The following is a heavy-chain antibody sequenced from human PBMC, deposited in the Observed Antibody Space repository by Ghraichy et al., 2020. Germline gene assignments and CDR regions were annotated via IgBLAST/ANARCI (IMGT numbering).Heavy chain of an antibody. D-gene: IGHD1-14*01. CDR1: GFTFSSYW. V-gene: IGHV3-74*01. J-gene: IGHJ4*02. CDR3: AREGEAYTTDFDY. Sequence: GESLNISCVASGFTFSSYWMHWVRQVPGKGLEWVSRIKSDGTYTSYADSVTGRFTISRDNAKNMLNLQMNGLRTEDTAVYYCAREGEAYTTDFDYWGQGTLVTVSP. CDR2: IKSDGTYT.